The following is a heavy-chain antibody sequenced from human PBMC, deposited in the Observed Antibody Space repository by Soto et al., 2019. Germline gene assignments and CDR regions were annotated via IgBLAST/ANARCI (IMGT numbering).Heavy chain of an antibody. J-gene: IGHJ4*02. V-gene: IGHV4-34*01. CDR2: INHSGST. CDR3: ARIKVLLWFGERRGPIDY. CDR1: GGAFSGYY. Sequence: KPSETLSLTCAVYGGAFSGYYWSGIRQPPGKGLEWIGEINHSGSTNYNPSLKSRVTISVDTSKNQFSLKLSSVTAADTAVYYCARIKVLLWFGERRGPIDYWGQGTLVTVSS. D-gene: IGHD3-10*01.